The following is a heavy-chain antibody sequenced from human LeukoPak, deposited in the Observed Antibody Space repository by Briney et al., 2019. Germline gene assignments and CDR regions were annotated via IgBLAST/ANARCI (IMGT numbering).Heavy chain of an antibody. J-gene: IGHJ5*02. V-gene: IGHV1-8*01. CDR2: MNPNSGNT. CDR1: GYTFTSYD. Sequence: GASVKVSCKASGYTFTSYDINWVRQATGQGLEWMGWMNPNSGNTGYAQKFQGRVTMTRNTSISTAYMELSSLRSEDTAVYYCARGGAYDYVWGSYRHNWFDPWGQGTLVTVSS. D-gene: IGHD3-16*02. CDR3: ARGGAYDYVWGSYRHNWFDP.